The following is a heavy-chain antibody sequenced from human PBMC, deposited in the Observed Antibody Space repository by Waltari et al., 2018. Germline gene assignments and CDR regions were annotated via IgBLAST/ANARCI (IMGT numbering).Heavy chain of an antibody. CDR1: GFTFDSYS. J-gene: IGHJ4*02. CDR3: ARATELDY. D-gene: IGHD4-4*01. V-gene: IGHV3-21*01. CDR2: ITSSSTYI. Sequence: EVQLVESGGGLVKPGGSLRLSCAASGFTFDSYSMNWVRQAPGKGLVGLSSITSSSTYIYYADSVKGRFTISRDNAKSSLYLQMNSLRAEDTAVYYCARATELDYWGQGTLVTVSS.